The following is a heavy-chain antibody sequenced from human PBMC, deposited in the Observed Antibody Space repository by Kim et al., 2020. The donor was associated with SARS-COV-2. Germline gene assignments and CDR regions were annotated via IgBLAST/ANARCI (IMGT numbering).Heavy chain of an antibody. V-gene: IGHV3-33*06. Sequence: GGSLRLSCAASGFTFSSYGMHWVRQAPGKVLEWVAVIWYDGSNKYYADSVKGRFTISRDNSKNTLYLQMNSLRAEDTAVYYCAKEASGAYIDYWGQGTLVTVSS. CDR2: IWYDGSNK. J-gene: IGHJ4*02. D-gene: IGHD3-16*01. CDR1: GFTFSSYG. CDR3: AKEASGAYIDY.